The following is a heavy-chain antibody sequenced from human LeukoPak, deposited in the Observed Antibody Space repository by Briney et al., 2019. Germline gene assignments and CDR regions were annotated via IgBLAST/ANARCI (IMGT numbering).Heavy chain of an antibody. CDR1: GYPFTSYT. CDR2: ISAGNANT. CDR3: ARSYNNYLGAFDI. V-gene: IGHV1-3*01. D-gene: IGHD4-11*01. Sequence: GASVKVSCKASGYPFTSYTIYWVRQAPGQRLEWMGRISAGNANTKYSQKFQGRVTITRDTAASTVYMELSSLRSEDPAVHYCARSYNNYLGAFDIWGQGTMVTVSS. J-gene: IGHJ3*02.